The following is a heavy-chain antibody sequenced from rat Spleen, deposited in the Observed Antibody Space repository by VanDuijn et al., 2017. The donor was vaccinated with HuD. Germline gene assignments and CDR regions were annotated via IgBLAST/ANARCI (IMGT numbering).Heavy chain of an antibody. D-gene: IGHD4-3*01. CDR1: GFTFNNYW. CDR3: SQWGDSGYFDY. V-gene: IGHV5-31*01. J-gene: IGHJ2*01. Sequence: EVQLVESGGGLVQPGRSLKLSCVASGFTFNNYWMTWIRQAPGKGLEWVASITNTGGSIYYPDSVRDRFTISRDPAQNTLYLQMDSLRSEDTATYYCSQWGDSGYFDYWGQGVMVTVSS. CDR2: ITNTGGSI.